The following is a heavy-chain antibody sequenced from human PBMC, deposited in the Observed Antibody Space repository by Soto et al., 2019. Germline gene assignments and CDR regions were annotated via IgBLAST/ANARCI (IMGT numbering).Heavy chain of an antibody. CDR3: ARENGNYKWFDP. CDR2: ISAYNGNT. D-gene: IGHD4-17*01. Sequence: ASVKVSCKASGYTFTSYGISWVRQAPGQGLEWMGWISAYNGNTNYAQKLQGRVTMTTDTYTSTDYMELRSLRSDDTAVYYCARENGNYKWFDPWGQGTLVTVYS. CDR1: GYTFTSYG. V-gene: IGHV1-18*01. J-gene: IGHJ5*02.